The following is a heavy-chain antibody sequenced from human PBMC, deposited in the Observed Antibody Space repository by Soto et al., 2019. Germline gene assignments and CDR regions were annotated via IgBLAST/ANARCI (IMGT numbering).Heavy chain of an antibody. V-gene: IGHV3-23*01. J-gene: IGHJ4*02. CDR1: GFSFGSYG. Sequence: PGGSLRLSCAASGFSFGSYGLSWVRQAPGKGLEWVSTISGSDGKTFYADSVKGRFSISRDTSQSTLYLQMNSLRADDTAMYYCARWSYLDYWGQGTRVTVSS. CDR3: ARWSYLDY. D-gene: IGHD3-3*01. CDR2: ISGSDGKT.